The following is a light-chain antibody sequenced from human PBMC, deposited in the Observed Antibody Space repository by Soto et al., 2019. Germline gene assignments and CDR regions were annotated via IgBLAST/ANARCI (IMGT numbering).Light chain of an antibody. CDR1: QGVSSN. J-gene: IGKJ5*01. CDR2: GAS. V-gene: IGKV3-15*01. Sequence: EIVMTQSPATLSVSPGERATLSCRASQGVSSNLAWYQQKPGQAPRLLIYGASTRATGIPARFSGSGSGTEFNLTISSLQAEDFSVYYCQQYNNWPPITFGQGTRLEIK. CDR3: QQYNNWPPIT.